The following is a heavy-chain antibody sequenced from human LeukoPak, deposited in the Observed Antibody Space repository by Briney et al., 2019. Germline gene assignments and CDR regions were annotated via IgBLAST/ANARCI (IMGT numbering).Heavy chain of an antibody. Sequence: GGSLRLSCAASGFIFSDYYMTWIRQAPGKGLEWLSYMDSSGDVIYYADSVKGRFTISRDNAKNSLYLEMSSLGAEDTAVYYCAKGTHSSSWHWYDPWGQGTLVTVSS. D-gene: IGHD6-13*01. CDR3: AKGTHSSSWHWYDP. CDR1: GFIFSDYY. CDR2: MDSSGDVI. V-gene: IGHV3-11*01. J-gene: IGHJ5*02.